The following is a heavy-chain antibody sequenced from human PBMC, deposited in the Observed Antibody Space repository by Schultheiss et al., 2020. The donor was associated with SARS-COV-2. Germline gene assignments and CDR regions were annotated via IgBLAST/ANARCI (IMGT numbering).Heavy chain of an antibody. J-gene: IGHJ4*02. CDR2: ISRSGSTI. D-gene: IGHD3-16*01. Sequence: GGSLRLSCAAPGFSFSDYCMSCIRQAPGKGLEWVSYISRSGSTIHYADSLKGRFAISRDNAKNSLYLQLNGLRADDTAVYYCARDGTFGGVTALDSWGQGTLVTVSS. V-gene: IGHV3-11*04. CDR1: GFSFSDYC. CDR3: ARDGTFGGVTALDS.